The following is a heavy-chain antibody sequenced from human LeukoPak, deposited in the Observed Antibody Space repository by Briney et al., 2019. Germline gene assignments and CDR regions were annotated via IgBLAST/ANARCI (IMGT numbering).Heavy chain of an antibody. V-gene: IGHV1-18*01. J-gene: IGHJ4*02. Sequence: ASVKVSCKASGYTFNSYGISWVGQAPGQGLEWMGWVSAYNGNTNYAQKLQGRVTMTTDTSTSTAYMELRSLRSDDTAVYYCARDCSSTSCYAADYWGQGTLVTVSS. CDR1: GYTFNSYG. CDR2: VSAYNGNT. D-gene: IGHD2-2*01. CDR3: ARDCSSTSCYAADY.